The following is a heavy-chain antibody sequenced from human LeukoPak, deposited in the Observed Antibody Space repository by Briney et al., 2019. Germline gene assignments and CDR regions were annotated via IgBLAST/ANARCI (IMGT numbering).Heavy chain of an antibody. CDR3: ARLTYGDQFDY. D-gene: IGHD4-17*01. V-gene: IGHV1-46*01. CDR1: GYTSTSYY. J-gene: IGHJ4*02. CDR2: INPSGGST. Sequence: GASVKVSCKASGYTSTSYYMHWVRQAPGQGLEWMGIINPSGGSTSYAQKFQGRVTMTRDMSTSTVYMELSSLRSEDTAVYYCARLTYGDQFDYWGQGTLVTVSS.